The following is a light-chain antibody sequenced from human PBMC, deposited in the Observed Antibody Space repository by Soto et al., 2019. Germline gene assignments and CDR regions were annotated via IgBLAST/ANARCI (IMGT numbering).Light chain of an antibody. CDR1: QSVNNN. CDR2: GAS. J-gene: IGKJ1*01. V-gene: IGKV3-15*01. Sequence: ETLMTQSPATLSVSPGERATLSCRASQSVNNNLAWYQQKLGQAPRVLIYGASTRATGIPARFTGSGSGTEFILTLPSLQSEDSAVYYCQEYNTWPWTFGQGTKVDIK. CDR3: QEYNTWPWT.